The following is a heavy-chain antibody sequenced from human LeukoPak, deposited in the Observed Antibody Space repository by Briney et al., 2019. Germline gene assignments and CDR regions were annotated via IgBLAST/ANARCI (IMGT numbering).Heavy chain of an antibody. CDR1: GYTFTSYG. D-gene: IGHD3-9*01. CDR3: ARAGYDILTGHLPYMDV. CDR2: ISAYNGNT. Sequence: ASVKVSCKASGYTFTSYGISWVRQAPGQGLEWMGWISAYNGNTNYAQKLQGRVTMTTDTSTSTAYMELRSLRSDDTAVYYCARAGYDILTGHLPYMDVWGKGTTVTISS. J-gene: IGHJ6*03. V-gene: IGHV1-18*01.